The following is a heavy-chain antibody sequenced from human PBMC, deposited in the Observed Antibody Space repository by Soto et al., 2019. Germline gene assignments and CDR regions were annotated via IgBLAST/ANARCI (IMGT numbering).Heavy chain of an antibody. CDR3: ARSSGWDFAY. CDR2: IYYSGST. CDR1: GDSLNNYY. J-gene: IGHJ4*02. D-gene: IGHD6-19*01. Sequence: SETLSLTCTVSGDSLNNYYWTWVRQPPGKSLEWIGYIYYSGSTNYNPSLKSRVTISVDTSKNQFSLNLISVTAADTAVYYCARSSGWDFAYSGQGTLVIVS. V-gene: IGHV4-59*01.